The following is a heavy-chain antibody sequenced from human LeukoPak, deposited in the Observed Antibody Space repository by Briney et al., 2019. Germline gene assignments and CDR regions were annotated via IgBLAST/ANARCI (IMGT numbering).Heavy chain of an antibody. CDR1: GFTFSNYW. CDR3: ATYSSSNGREFQY. V-gene: IGHV3-7*01. J-gene: IGHJ1*01. Sequence: PGGSLRLSCAASGFTFSNYWMSWVRQAPGKGLEWVANIQQHGSETYYGDSVEGRFTISRDNAKNSLYLQMNSLRAEDTAVYYCATYSSSNGREFQYWGQGTLVTVSS. D-gene: IGHD2-2*01. CDR2: IQQHGSET.